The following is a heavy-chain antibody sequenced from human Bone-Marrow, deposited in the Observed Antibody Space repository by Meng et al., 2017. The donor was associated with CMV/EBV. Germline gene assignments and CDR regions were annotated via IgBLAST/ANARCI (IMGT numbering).Heavy chain of an antibody. Sequence: GSLRLSCTVSGGSISSSSYYWGWIRQPPGKGLEWIGSIYYSGSTYDNPSLKSRVTISVDTSKNQFSLKLSSVTAADTAVYYCARVVGVAARPVWFDPWGQGTLVTVSS. CDR2: IYYSGST. V-gene: IGHV4-39*07. CDR1: GGSISSSSYY. D-gene: IGHD6-6*01. CDR3: ARVVGVAARPVWFDP. J-gene: IGHJ5*02.